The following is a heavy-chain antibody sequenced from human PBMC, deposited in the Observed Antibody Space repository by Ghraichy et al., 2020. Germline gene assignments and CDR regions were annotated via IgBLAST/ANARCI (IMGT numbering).Heavy chain of an antibody. J-gene: IGHJ4*02. CDR1: GFTFSSYW. D-gene: IGHD3-16*01. V-gene: IGHV3-74*01. CDR2: INTDWSST. Sequence: ETLSLTCAASGFTFSSYWMHWVRQAPGKGLVWVSRINTDWSSTTYADSVKGRFTISRDNAKNTLYLQMNSLRAEDTAVYYCARGWGNYFDYWGQGTLVTVSS. CDR3: ARGWGNYFDY.